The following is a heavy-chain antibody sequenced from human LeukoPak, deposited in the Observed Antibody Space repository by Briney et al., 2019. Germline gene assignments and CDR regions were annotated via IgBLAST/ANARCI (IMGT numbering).Heavy chain of an antibody. J-gene: IGHJ6*03. D-gene: IGHD2-2*01. CDR1: GFTFSSYG. V-gene: IGHV3-33*01. Sequence: PGGSLRLSCAASGFTFSSYGMHWVRQAPGKGLEWVAVIWYDGSNKYYADPVKGRFTISRDNSKNTLYLQMNSLRAEDTAVYYCARDDGYCSSTSCSPSYYMDVWGKGTTVTVSS. CDR3: ARDDGYCSSTSCSPSYYMDV. CDR2: IWYDGSNK.